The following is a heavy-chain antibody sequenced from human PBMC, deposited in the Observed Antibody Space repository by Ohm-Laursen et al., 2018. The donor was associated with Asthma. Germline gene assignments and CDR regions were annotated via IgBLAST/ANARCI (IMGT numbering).Heavy chain of an antibody. V-gene: IGHV4-59*01. Sequence: SDTLSLTCTVSGGSISSYYWSWIRQPPGKGLEWIGYIYYSGSTDYNPSLKSRVTISVDTSKNQFSLKLSSVTAADTAVYYCAREAVAGAFDIWGQGTMVTVSS. CDR2: IYYSGST. CDR3: AREAVAGAFDI. J-gene: IGHJ3*02. D-gene: IGHD6-19*01. CDR1: GGSISSYY.